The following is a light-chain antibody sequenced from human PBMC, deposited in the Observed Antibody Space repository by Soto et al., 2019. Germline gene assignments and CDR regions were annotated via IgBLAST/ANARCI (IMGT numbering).Light chain of an antibody. Sequence: DIQMTQSPSSLSASVGDRVTITCRASQTISTYLNWYQQNPGKAPKLLIYAASNLQSGVPSRFSGSGSGTDFTLTINSLQPEDFATYYCHHSFNIPYTFGQGTKLEIK. CDR3: HHSFNIPYT. CDR2: AAS. V-gene: IGKV1-39*01. J-gene: IGKJ2*01. CDR1: QTISTY.